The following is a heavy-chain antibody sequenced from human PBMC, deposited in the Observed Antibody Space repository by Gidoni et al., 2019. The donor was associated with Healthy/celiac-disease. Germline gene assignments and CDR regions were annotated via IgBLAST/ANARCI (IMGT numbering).Heavy chain of an antibody. J-gene: IGHJ6*02. CDR1: VSTFSISS. CDR3: ARELGVVVVAATPGNYYYGMDV. Sequence: EVQLVESVGGLVQPVGSLRVSCAASVSTFSISSLTCVPQSPGKGLEWFSYISSSSSTRYYADSVKGRFTISRDNAKNSLNLQMNSLRDEDTAVYYCARELGVVVVAATPGNYYYGMDVWGQGTTVTVSS. V-gene: IGHV3-48*02. D-gene: IGHD2-15*01. CDR2: ISSSSSTR.